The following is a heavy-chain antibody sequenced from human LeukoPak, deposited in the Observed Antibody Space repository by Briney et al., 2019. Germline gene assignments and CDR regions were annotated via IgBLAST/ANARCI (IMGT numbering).Heavy chain of an antibody. CDR1: GYSISSGYY. Sequence: KPSETLSLTCAVSGYSISSGYYWGWIRQPPGKGLEWIGSIYHSGSTYYNPSLKSRVTISVDTSKNQFSLKLSSVTAADTAVYCCARRASGSYYFDYWGQGTLVTVSS. CDR3: ARRASGSYYFDY. J-gene: IGHJ4*02. CDR2: IYHSGST. V-gene: IGHV4-38-2*01. D-gene: IGHD1-26*01.